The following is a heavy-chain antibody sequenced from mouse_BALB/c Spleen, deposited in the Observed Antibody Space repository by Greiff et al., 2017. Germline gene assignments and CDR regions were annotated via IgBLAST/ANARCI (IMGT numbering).Heavy chain of an antibody. D-gene: IGHD1-1*01. Sequence: VQLQQSGAELVRPGVSVKISCKGSGYTFTDYAMHWVKQSHAKSLEWIGVISTYYGDASYNQKFKGKATMTVDKSSSTAYMELARLTSEDSAIYYCARSRSYYYGSSLYYYAMDYWGQGTSVTVSS. J-gene: IGHJ4*01. CDR2: ISTYYGDA. CDR1: GYTFTDYA. V-gene: IGHV1S137*01. CDR3: ARSRSYYYGSSLYYYAMDY.